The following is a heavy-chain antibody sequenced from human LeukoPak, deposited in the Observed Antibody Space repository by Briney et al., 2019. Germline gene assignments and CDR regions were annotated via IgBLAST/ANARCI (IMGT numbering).Heavy chain of an antibody. CDR2: INHSGNT. CDR3: AREDCGGGDCTNFDY. D-gene: IGHD2-21*02. V-gene: IGHV4-34*01. J-gene: IGHJ4*02. CDR1: GGSFTGYY. Sequence: PSETLSLTCAVYGGSFTGYYWSWIRQPPGKGLEWIGEINHSGNTNYNPSLESRVTISVDTSKNQFSLKLGSVTAADTAVYYCAREDCGGGDCTNFDYWGRGTLVTVSS.